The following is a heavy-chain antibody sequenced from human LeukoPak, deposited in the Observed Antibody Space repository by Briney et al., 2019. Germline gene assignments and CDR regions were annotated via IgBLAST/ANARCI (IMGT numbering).Heavy chain of an antibody. V-gene: IGHV4-34*01. CDR2: INHSGST. CDR3: ARGPRITIFGVVIRRTYWFDP. D-gene: IGHD3-3*01. CDR1: GVSFSGYY. Sequence: PSETLSLTCAVYGVSFSGYYWSWIRQPPGKGLEWIGEINHSGSTNYNPSLKSRVTISVDTSKNQFSLKLSSVTAADTAVYYCARGPRITIFGVVIRRTYWFDPWGQGTLVTVSS. J-gene: IGHJ5*02.